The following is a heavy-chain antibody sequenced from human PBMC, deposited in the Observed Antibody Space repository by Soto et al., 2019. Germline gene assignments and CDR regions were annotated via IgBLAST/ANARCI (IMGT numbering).Heavy chain of an antibody. Sequence: QVQLVESGGGVVQPGRSLRLSCAASGFTFSSYAMPWVRQAPGKGLEWVAVISYDGSNKYYADSVKGRFTISRDNSKNTLYLQMNSLRAEDTAVYYCLGSSSRDYYYYGMDVWGQGTTVTVSS. CDR2: ISYDGSNK. J-gene: IGHJ6*02. V-gene: IGHV3-30-3*01. CDR1: GFTFSSYA. CDR3: LGSSSRDYYYYGMDV. D-gene: IGHD6-13*01.